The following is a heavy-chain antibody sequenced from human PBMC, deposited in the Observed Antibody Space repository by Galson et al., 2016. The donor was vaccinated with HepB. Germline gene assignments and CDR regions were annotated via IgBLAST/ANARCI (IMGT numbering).Heavy chain of an antibody. CDR2: ISGSGDHT. CDR1: GFTFSKYA. V-gene: IGHV3-23*01. D-gene: IGHD5-12*01. CDR3: AKAGYSARWYVGPVDY. J-gene: IGHJ4*02. Sequence: SLRLSCAASGFTFSKYAMSWVRQAPGKGLEWVSAISGSGDHTNNADSVKGRFTISRDKSKSTTYLQMNSVRVDATAVYFLAKAGYSARWYVGPVDYWGQGTLVSVSS.